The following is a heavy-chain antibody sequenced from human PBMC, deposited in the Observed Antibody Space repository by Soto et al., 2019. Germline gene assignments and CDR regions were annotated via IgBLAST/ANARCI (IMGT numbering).Heavy chain of an antibody. CDR1: GYTFTSLG. J-gene: IGHJ4*02. V-gene: IGHV1-18*04. CDR2: VSAYNGNT. CDR3: ARAGGTQLFDY. D-gene: IGHD1-1*01. Sequence: ASVKVSCKTSGYTFTSLGISWVRQAPGQGLEWMGWVSAYNGNTKYAQNLQGRVTMTTDRSTTTAYLELRSLRSDDTAVYYCARAGGTQLFDYWGQGTLVTVS.